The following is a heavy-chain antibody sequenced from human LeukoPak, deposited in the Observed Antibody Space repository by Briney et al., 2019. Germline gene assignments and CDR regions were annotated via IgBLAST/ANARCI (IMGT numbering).Heavy chain of an antibody. Sequence: PVGSLRLSCAASGFTFGRYGMNWVSQAQGRGRGWVSYIDSRPTPIYYTQSVKGRFTVSRDNAKNSLYLQMNSLRAEDTAIYYCARQGVFGELDYWGQGILVTVSS. CDR2: IDSRPTPI. D-gene: IGHD3-10*02. J-gene: IGHJ4*02. CDR1: GFTFGRYG. V-gene: IGHV3-48*04. CDR3: ARQGVFGELDY.